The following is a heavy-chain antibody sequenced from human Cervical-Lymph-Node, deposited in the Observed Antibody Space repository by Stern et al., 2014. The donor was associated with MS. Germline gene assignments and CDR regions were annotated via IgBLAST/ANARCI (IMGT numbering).Heavy chain of an antibody. CDR1: GFTFKHHA. V-gene: IGHV3-33*08. Sequence: VQLEASGGGVAQPGRSLRLSCAASGFTFKHHAMHLVRQAPGKGLAWVALLSCDGSNPFCAVSVTRRFSISRDNFKNSLYLQMHSLRAWDTAVCYCASAYNSSHYCFDYWGQGTLVTVSS. J-gene: IGHJ4*02. CDR3: ASAYNSSHYCFDY. CDR2: LSCDGSNP. D-gene: IGHD6-13*01.